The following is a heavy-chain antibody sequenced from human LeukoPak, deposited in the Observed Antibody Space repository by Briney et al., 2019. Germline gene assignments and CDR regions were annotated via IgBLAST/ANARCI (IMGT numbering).Heavy chain of an antibody. CDR3: ARVPSGTLNLDPYFDY. D-gene: IGHD1-1*01. V-gene: IGHV3-33*01. CDR2: IWYDGSNK. Sequence: GGSLRLSCAASGFTFSGYPIRWVRQAPGKGLEWVAVIWYDGSNKYYADSVKGRFTISRDNSKNTMYLQMNSLRAEDTAVYYCARVPSGTLNLDPYFDYWGQGTLVTVSS. CDR1: GFTFSGYP. J-gene: IGHJ4*02.